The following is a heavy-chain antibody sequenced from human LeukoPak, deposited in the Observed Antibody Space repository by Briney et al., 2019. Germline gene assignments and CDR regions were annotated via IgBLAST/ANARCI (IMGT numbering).Heavy chain of an antibody. V-gene: IGHV3-23*01. CDR3: AKDVRGYNRPIDH. CDR2: IGGGGDST. D-gene: IGHD3-10*02. J-gene: IGHJ4*02. CDR1: GFTFNSYD. Sequence: GGSLRLSCAASGFTFNSYDMNWVRQAPGKGLEWVSVIGGGGDSTYYADSVKGRFTISRDNSKNTLYLQMNSLRAEDTAIYYCAKDVRGYNRPIDHWGQGTLVTVSS.